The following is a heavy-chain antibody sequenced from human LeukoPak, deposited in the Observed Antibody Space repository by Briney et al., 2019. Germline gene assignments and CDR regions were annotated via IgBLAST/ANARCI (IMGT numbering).Heavy chain of an antibody. CDR1: RFTFSSYA. CDR2: ISGSGGST. V-gene: IGHV3-23*01. CDR3: ASRPHYYYGMDV. J-gene: IGHJ6*02. Sequence: GESLRLSCAASRFTFSSYAMSWVRQAPGKGLEWVSAISGSGGSTYYADSVKGRFTISKDNSKNTLYLQMNSLRAEDTAVYYCASRPHYYYGMDVWGQGTTVTVSS.